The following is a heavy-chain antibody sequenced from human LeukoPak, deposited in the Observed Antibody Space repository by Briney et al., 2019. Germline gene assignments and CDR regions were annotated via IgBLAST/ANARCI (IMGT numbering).Heavy chain of an antibody. J-gene: IGHJ3*02. CDR3: ARAVNWNYDAFDI. CDR2: IYHSGST. Sequence: SETLSLTCTVSGGSISSYYWSWIRQPPGKGLEWIGYIYHSGSTYYNPSLKSRVTISVDRSKNQFSLKLSSVTAADTAVYYCARAVNWNYDAFDIWGQGTMVTVSS. CDR1: GGSISSYY. D-gene: IGHD1-7*01. V-gene: IGHV4-59*12.